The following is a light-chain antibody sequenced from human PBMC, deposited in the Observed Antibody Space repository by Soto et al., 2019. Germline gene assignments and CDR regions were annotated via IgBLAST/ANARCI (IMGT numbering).Light chain of an antibody. Sequence: EIVLTQSPATLSLSPGERATLSCRASQSISNNYLAWYQQRPGKAPRLLIYAVTSRATGIADRCSGGGSGTDFTITIGSVEPEDYAIYYCHQSTAFGQGTRVEI. CDR1: QSISNNY. CDR3: HQSTA. V-gene: IGKV3D-20*02. CDR2: AVT. J-gene: IGKJ1*01.